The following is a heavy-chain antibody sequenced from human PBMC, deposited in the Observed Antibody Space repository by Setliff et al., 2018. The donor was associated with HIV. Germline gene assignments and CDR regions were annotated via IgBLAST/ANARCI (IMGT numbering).Heavy chain of an antibody. Sequence: SETLSLTCAVYGGSFNDYYWTWIRQHPGKGLEWIGEIDHSGSTKYHASRKSRGTISLDTSKNRMSLKLSSVTAADTAVYYCARGLNYYGSGSYLPVGYWGQGTLVTVSS. CDR3: ARGLNYYGSGSYLPVGY. D-gene: IGHD3-10*01. CDR1: GGSFNDYY. CDR2: IDHSGST. V-gene: IGHV4-34*01. J-gene: IGHJ4*02.